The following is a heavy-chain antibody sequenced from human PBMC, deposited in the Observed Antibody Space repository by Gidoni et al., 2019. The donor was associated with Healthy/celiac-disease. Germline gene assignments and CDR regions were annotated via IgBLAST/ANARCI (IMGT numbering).Heavy chain of an antibody. Sequence: QVTLKESGPVLVKPTETLTLTCTVSGFSLSNARMGVSWIRQTPGKALEWLAHIFSNDEKSYRTSLKSRLTISKDTSKRQVVLTMTNMDPVDTATYYCARSRKGGLTDFDYWGQGTLVTVSS. D-gene: IGHD2-21*01. V-gene: IGHV2-26*01. J-gene: IGHJ4*02. CDR1: GFSLSNARMG. CDR3: ARSRKGGLTDFDY. CDR2: IFSNDEK.